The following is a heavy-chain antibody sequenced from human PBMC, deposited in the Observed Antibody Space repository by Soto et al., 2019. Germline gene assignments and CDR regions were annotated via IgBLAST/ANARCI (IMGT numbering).Heavy chain of an antibody. Sequence: PGGSLRLCCTASGFTFSNAWMSWVRQAPGEGLEWVGRIKSKTDGTTTDYAAPVKGRFTISRDDSKNTLYLQMNSLTTEDTAVYYCTTAEQWRFDYWGQGTLVTVSS. D-gene: IGHD6-19*01. V-gene: IGHV3-15*01. CDR2: IKSKTDGTTT. CDR3: TTAEQWRFDY. CDR1: GFTFSNAW. J-gene: IGHJ4*02.